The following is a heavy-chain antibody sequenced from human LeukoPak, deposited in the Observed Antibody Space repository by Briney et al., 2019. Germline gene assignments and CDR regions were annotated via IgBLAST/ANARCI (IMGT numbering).Heavy chain of an antibody. CDR3: ARDNGERWLQSGFDY. Sequence: GSSVKVSCKASGGTFSSYAISWVRQAPGQGLEWMGRIIPIFGTASYAQKFQGRVTITTDESTSTAYMELSSLRSEDTAVYYCARDNGERWLQSGFDYWGQGTLVTVSS. CDR2: IIPIFGTA. CDR1: GGTFSSYA. J-gene: IGHJ4*02. V-gene: IGHV1-69*05. D-gene: IGHD5-24*01.